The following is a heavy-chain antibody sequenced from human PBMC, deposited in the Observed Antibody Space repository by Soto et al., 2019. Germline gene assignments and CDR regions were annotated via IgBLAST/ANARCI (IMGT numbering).Heavy chain of an antibody. CDR3: ASCAATVTPFDY. CDR1: GYSISSGYC. D-gene: IGHD4-17*01. CDR2: IYHSGST. V-gene: IGHV4-38-2*01. Sequence: ETMSLTCAVSGYSISSGYCWGWIRQPPGKGLEWIGSIYHSGSTYYNPSLKSRVTISVDTSKNQFSLKLSSVTAADTAVYYCASCAATVTPFDYWRQGTLVTVSS. J-gene: IGHJ4*02.